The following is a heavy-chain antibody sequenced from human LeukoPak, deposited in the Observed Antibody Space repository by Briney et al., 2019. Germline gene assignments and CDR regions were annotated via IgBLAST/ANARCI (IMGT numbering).Heavy chain of an antibody. V-gene: IGHV3-66*01. D-gene: IGHD3-22*01. CDR3: AKLLNYYDSSGKYFDY. CDR1: GFTVSSNY. J-gene: IGHJ4*02. CDR2: IYSGGST. Sequence: PGGSLRLSCAASGFTVSSNYMSWVRQAPGKGLEGVSVIYSGGSTYYADSVKGRFTISRDNSKNTLYLQMNSLRAEDTAVYYCAKLLNYYDSSGKYFDYWDQGTLVTVSS.